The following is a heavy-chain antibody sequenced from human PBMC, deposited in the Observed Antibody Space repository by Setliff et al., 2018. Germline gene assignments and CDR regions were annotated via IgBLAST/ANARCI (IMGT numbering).Heavy chain of an antibody. V-gene: IGHV4-39*07. D-gene: IGHD1-1*01. CDR1: GGSISSGSYY. Sequence: SETLSLTCTVSGGSISSGSYYWSWIRQSPGKGLEWIGTIYHSGNTYYNPSLNSRLTISVDTSKNQFSLRLTSVTAADTAIYYCARVRNTQNGFFDYWSQGTLVTVSS. J-gene: IGHJ4*02. CDR3: ARVRNTQNGFFDY. CDR2: IYHSGNT.